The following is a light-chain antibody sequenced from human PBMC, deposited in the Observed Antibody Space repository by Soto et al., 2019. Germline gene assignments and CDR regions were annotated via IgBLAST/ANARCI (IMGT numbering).Light chain of an antibody. CDR3: HQYGTSPQT. Sequence: EIVLTQSPGTLSLSPGERATLSCRASQSVYNNYLAWYQHKPGQAPRLLIYAASSRASGLPDRFSGSGSETDFTLTVSRLELEDFAVYFCHQYGTSPQTFGQGTKVDIK. J-gene: IGKJ1*01. V-gene: IGKV3-20*01. CDR2: AAS. CDR1: QSVYNNY.